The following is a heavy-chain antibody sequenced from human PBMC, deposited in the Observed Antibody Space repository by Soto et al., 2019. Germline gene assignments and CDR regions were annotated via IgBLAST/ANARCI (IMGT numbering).Heavy chain of an antibody. V-gene: IGHV1-69*06. J-gene: IGHJ6*02. CDR3: ARAPKMTTVTLIDDYYYYGMDV. CDR2: IIPISGTA. Sequence: QVQLVQSGAEVKKPGSSVKVSCKASGGTFSSYAISWVRQAPGQGLEWMGGIIPISGTANYAQKFQGRVTITADKSTSTAYMELSSLRSEDTAVYYCARAPKMTTVTLIDDYYYYGMDVWGPGTTVTVSS. D-gene: IGHD4-4*01. CDR1: GGTFSSYA.